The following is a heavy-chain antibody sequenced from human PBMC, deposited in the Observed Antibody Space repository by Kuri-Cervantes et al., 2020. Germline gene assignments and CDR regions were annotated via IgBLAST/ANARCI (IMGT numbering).Heavy chain of an antibody. CDR1: GFTFSSYG. Sequence: GSLRLSCAASGFTFSSYGMHWVRQAPGKGLEWVAVISYNGSNKYYADSVKGRFTISRDNSKNTLYLQMNSLRAEDTAVYYCAKPSWSGYFDYWGQGTLVTVSS. CDR3: AKPSWSGYFDY. CDR2: ISYNGSNK. D-gene: IGHD6-13*01. J-gene: IGHJ4*02. V-gene: IGHV3-30*18.